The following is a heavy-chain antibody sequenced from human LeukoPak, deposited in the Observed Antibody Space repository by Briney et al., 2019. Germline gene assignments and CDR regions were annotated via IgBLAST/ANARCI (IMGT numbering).Heavy chain of an antibody. CDR2: ISAYNGYT. CDR3: ARGGATTTIDY. CDR1: GYTFSSYG. Sequence: ASVKVSCRTSGYTFSSYGISWVRQAPGQGLEWMGWISAYNGYTNYTQKLQGRVTMTTDTSTSTAYMELRSLRSDDTAVYYCARGGATTTIDYWGQGTLVTVSS. D-gene: IGHD5-12*01. V-gene: IGHV1-18*01. J-gene: IGHJ4*02.